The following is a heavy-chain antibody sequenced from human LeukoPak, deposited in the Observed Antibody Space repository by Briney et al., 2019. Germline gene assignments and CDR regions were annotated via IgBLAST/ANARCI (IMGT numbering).Heavy chain of an antibody. CDR3: ARDSYVWGSYRFDY. Sequence: GVSLRLSCAASGFTFSSYAMHWVRQAPGKGLEWVAVISYDGSNKYYADSVKGRFTISRDNSKNTLYLQMNSLRAEDTAVYYCARDSYVWGSYRFDYWGQGTLVTVSS. CDR2: ISYDGSNK. V-gene: IGHV3-30*04. D-gene: IGHD3-16*02. J-gene: IGHJ4*02. CDR1: GFTFSSYA.